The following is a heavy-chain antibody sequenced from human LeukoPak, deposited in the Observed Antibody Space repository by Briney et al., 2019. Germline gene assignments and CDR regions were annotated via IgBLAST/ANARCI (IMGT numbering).Heavy chain of an antibody. J-gene: IGHJ6*02. D-gene: IGHD1-26*01. Sequence: SETLSLTCTVSGDSISTYYWSWIRQPPGKGLEWIGYIYYSGSTNYNPSLKSRVTISVDTSKNQFSPKLISVTAADTAVYYCARDDSGSYHQLGVWGQGTTVTVSS. CDR1: GDSISTYY. CDR3: ARDDSGSYHQLGV. CDR2: IYYSGST. V-gene: IGHV4-59*01.